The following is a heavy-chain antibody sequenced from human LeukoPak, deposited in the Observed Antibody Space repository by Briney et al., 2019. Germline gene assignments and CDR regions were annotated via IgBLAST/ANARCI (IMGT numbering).Heavy chain of an antibody. V-gene: IGHV3-30*02. CDR1: GFTFSSYG. J-gene: IGHJ4*02. Sequence: GGSLRLSCAASGFTFSSYGMHWVRQAPGKGLEWVAIIRYDGSNKYYADSVKGRFTISRDNSKNTLYLQMNSLRAEDTAVYYCAKGSQWLSATTYYFDYWGQGTLVTVSS. CDR2: IRYDGSNK. CDR3: AKGSQWLSATTYYFDY. D-gene: IGHD6-19*01.